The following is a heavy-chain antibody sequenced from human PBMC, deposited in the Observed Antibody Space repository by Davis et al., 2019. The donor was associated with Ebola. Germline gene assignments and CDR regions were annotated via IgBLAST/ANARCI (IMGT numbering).Heavy chain of an antibody. Sequence: GESLKISCAASGFTFSSYGMSWVRQAPGKGLEWVSVIYSGGSTYYADSVKGRFTISRDNSKNTLYLQMNSLRAEDTAVYYCARLWWERDYWGQGTLVTVSS. J-gene: IGHJ4*02. D-gene: IGHD1-26*01. CDR3: ARLWWERDY. CDR1: GFTFSSYG. V-gene: IGHV3-66*04. CDR2: IYSGGST.